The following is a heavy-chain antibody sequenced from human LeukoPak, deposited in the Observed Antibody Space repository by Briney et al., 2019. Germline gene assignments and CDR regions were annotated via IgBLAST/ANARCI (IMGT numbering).Heavy chain of an antibody. J-gene: IGHJ4*02. D-gene: IGHD1-26*01. CDR2: VYNSGGT. CDR1: GGSISSYY. CDR3: ARHGGSYSFDF. Sequence: PSETLSLTCTVSGGSISSYYWSWIRQPPGKGLEWIGYVYNSGGTNYNPSLKSRVTISIDTSKNRFSLKLSSVTAADTAVYYCARHGGSYSFDFWGQGTLVTVSS. V-gene: IGHV4-59*08.